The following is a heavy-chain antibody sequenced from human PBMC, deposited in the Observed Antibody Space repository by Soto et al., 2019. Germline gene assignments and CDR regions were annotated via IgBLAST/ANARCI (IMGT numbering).Heavy chain of an antibody. D-gene: IGHD3-3*01. J-gene: IGHJ4*02. CDR3: ASFSRRITIFG. V-gene: IGHV4-30-4*01. Sequence: QVQLQESGPGLVKPSQTLSLTCTVSGGSISSGDYYWSWIRQPPGKGLEWIGYIYYSGSTYYNPFLKSRVTVSIDTSKNQFALKLSSVTAADTAVYYCASFSRRITIFGWGQGNLVIVSS. CDR2: IYYSGST. CDR1: GGSISSGDYY.